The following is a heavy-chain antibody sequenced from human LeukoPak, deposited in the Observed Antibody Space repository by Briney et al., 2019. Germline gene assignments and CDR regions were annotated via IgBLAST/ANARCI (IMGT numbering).Heavy chain of an antibody. CDR2: IRYDGSNK. CDR1: GFTFSSYG. Sequence: PGGSLRLSCAASGFTFSSYGMQWVRQAPGKGLEWVAFIRYDGSNKYYADSVKGRFTISRDNSKNTLYLQMNSLRAEDTAVYYCATYCSSTSCPSYFDYWGQGTLVTVSS. CDR3: ATYCSSTSCPSYFDY. V-gene: IGHV3-30*02. J-gene: IGHJ4*02. D-gene: IGHD2-2*01.